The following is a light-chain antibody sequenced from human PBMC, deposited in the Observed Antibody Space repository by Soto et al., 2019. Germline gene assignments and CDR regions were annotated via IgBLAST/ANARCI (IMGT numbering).Light chain of an antibody. J-gene: IGKJ5*01. CDR1: QSVSSSY. CDR2: GAS. V-gene: IGKV3-20*01. CDR3: QQYGSSPT. Sequence: EIELTQSPGTLSLSPGERATLSCRASQSVSSSYLAWYQQKPGQAPRFLIYGASSRATGIPDRFSGSGSGTDFTLTISRLEPEDFAVYYCQQYGSSPTFGQGTRLEIK.